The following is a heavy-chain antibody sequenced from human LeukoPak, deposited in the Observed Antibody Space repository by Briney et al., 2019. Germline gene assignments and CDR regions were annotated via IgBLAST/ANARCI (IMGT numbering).Heavy chain of an antibody. V-gene: IGHV1-2*02. CDR1: GYTFTGYY. CDR2: INPNTGGT. J-gene: IGHJ5*02. Sequence: GASVKVSCKASGYTFTGYYIHWVRQAPGQGLEWMGWINPNTGGTYYTQHFQGRVTMTRDTSISTVYVELRRLRSDDTAIYYCARLTVRGFHAGNSYFDWFARWGQGTLVTVSS. D-gene: IGHD4-23*01. CDR3: ARLTVRGFHAGNSYFDWFAR.